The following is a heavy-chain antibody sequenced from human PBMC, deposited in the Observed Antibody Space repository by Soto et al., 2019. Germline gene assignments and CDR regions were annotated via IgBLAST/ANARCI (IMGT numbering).Heavy chain of an antibody. V-gene: IGHV4-34*01. CDR1: GGSFSGYY. D-gene: IGHD4-17*01. J-gene: IGHJ4*02. CDR3: ARDLYGDRLFDY. CDR2: INHSGST. Sequence: SETLSLTCAVYGGSFSGYYWSWIRQPPGKGLEWIGEINHSGSTNYNPSLKSRVTISVDTSKNQFSLKLSSVTAADTAVYYCARDLYGDRLFDYWGQGTLVTVSS.